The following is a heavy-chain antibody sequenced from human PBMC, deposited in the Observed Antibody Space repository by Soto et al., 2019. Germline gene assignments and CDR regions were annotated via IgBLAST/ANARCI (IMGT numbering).Heavy chain of an antibody. J-gene: IGHJ4*02. Sequence: QMQLVQSGAEVKKTGSSVKVSCKASGYTFTYRYLHWVRQAPGQALEWMGWITPFNGNTNYAQKFQDRVTITRDRSMSTAYMELSSLRSEDTAMYYCARLYSGYDPFDYWGQGTLVTVSS. D-gene: IGHD5-12*01. CDR1: GYTFTYRY. CDR3: ARLYSGYDPFDY. V-gene: IGHV1-45*02. CDR2: ITPFNGNT.